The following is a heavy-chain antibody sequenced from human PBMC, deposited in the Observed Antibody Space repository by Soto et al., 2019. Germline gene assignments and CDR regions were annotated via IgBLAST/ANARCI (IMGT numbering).Heavy chain of an antibody. CDR1: GGFIISSSYY. D-gene: IGHD4-17*01. J-gene: IGHJ4*02. CDR2: IYYSGST. V-gene: IGHV4-39*01. Sequence: SETLPLTCTVSGGFIISSSYYWVWIRQPPGKGLEWIGSIYYSGSTYYNPSLKSRVTISVDTSKNQFSLKLNSVTAADTAVYYCARHPSLRHFDYWGQGTLVTVS. CDR3: ARHPSLRHFDY.